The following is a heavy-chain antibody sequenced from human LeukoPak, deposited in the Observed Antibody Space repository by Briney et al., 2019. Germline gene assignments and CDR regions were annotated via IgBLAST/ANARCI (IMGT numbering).Heavy chain of an antibody. V-gene: IGHV1-2*02. CDR2: INPNSGGT. D-gene: IGHD5-12*01. J-gene: IGHJ4*02. CDR1: GYTFTGYY. Sequence: ASVKVSCKASGYTFTGYYMHWVRQAPGQGLEWMGWINPNSGGTNYAQKLQGRVTMTTDTSTSTAYMELRSLRSDDTAVYYCARDVDIVAGFDYWGQGTLVTVSS. CDR3: ARDVDIVAGFDY.